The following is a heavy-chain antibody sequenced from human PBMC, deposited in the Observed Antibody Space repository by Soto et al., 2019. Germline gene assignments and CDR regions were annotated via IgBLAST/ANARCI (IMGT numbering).Heavy chain of an antibody. V-gene: IGHV4-31*03. J-gene: IGHJ6*02. CDR3: AREVAAAVNYYYYGMDV. CDR1: GGSISSGGYY. D-gene: IGHD6-13*01. CDR2: ICYSGST. Sequence: SETLSLTCTVSGGSISSGGYYWSWIRQHPGKGLEWIGYICYSGSTYYNPSLKSRVTISLETSKNQFSLKVSSVTAADTAVYYCAREVAAAVNYYYYGMDVWGQGTTVTVSS.